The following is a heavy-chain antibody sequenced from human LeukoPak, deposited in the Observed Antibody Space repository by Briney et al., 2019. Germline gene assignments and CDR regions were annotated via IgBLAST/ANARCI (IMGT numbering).Heavy chain of an antibody. V-gene: IGHV3-48*03. J-gene: IGHJ4*02. CDR3: ARVSGYATFDY. Sequence: PGGSLRLSCAASGFTFNNYEMNWVRQAPGKGLEWVSYISSSGGSIYSADSVKGRFTISRDNSENPLYLQMNSLRAEDTAVYYCARVSGYATFDYWGQGTLVTVSS. CDR2: ISSSGGSI. D-gene: IGHD5-12*01. CDR1: GFTFNNYE.